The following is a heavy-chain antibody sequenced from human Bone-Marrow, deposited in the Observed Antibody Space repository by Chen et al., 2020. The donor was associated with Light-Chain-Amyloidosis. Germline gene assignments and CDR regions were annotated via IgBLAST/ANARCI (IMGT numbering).Heavy chain of an antibody. Sequence: GYGYTFPNYWIGWVRQMPGKGLEWMGVIYRDDSDARSSPSFEGQVTISADKSITTAYLQWRSLKASDTAMYYCARRRDGYNFDYWGQGTLVTVSS. CDR1: GYTFPNYW. J-gene: IGHJ4*02. CDR2: IYRDDSDA. V-gene: IGHV5-51*01. D-gene: IGHD5-12*01. CDR3: ARRRDGYNFDY.